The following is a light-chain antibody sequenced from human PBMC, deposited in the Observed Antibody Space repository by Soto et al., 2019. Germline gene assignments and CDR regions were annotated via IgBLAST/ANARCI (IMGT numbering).Light chain of an antibody. Sequence: QSVLTQSPSASASLGASVKLTCTLSSGHSSYAIAWHQQQPEKGPRYLMKLNSDGSHSKGDGIPDRFSGSSSGAERYLTISSLQSEDEADYYCQTWGNGIGVFGGGTQLTVL. CDR2: LNSDGSH. V-gene: IGLV4-69*01. J-gene: IGLJ2*01. CDR3: QTWGNGIGV. CDR1: SGHSSYA.